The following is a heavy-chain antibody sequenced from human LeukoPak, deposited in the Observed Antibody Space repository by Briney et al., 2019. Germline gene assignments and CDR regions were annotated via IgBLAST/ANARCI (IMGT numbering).Heavy chain of an antibody. CDR1: GFTFSDYY. Sequence: GGSLRLSCAVSGFTFSDYYMSWIRQAPGRGLEWVSYISSSTYTKYADSVKGRVTISRDNAKNSLYLQMNSLRAEDTAVYYCALHSSSWTIDSWGQGTLVTVS. V-gene: IGHV3-11*06. CDR2: ISSSTYT. CDR3: ALHSSSWTIDS. J-gene: IGHJ4*02. D-gene: IGHD6-13*01.